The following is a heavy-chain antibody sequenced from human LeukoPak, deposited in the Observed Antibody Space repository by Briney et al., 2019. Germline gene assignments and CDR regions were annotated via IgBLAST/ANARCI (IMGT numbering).Heavy chain of an antibody. CDR1: GFTFSSYP. V-gene: IGHV3-23*01. D-gene: IGHD1-26*01. Sequence: GGSLRLSCAASGFTFSSYPMSWVRQAPGKGLECVSGISGSGGSTYYADSVKGRFTISRDNSKSTLYLHMNSPRAEDTAVYYCARGRVGDYWGQGALVTVSS. J-gene: IGHJ4*02. CDR2: ISGSGGST. CDR3: ARGRVGDY.